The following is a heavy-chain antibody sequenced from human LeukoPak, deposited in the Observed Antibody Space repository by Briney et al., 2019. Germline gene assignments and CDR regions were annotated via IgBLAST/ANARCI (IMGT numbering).Heavy chain of an antibody. CDR2: IYYSGTT. Sequence: SETLSLTCTVSGGSISSSSYYWGWIRQPPGKGLEWIGSIYYSGTTHYNPSLKSRVTISVDTSKNQFSLKLSSVTAADTAVYCCASLGGYCGGDCYSRPFDYWGQGTLVTVSS. CDR3: ASLGGYCGGDCYSRPFDY. D-gene: IGHD2-21*01. V-gene: IGHV4-39*01. J-gene: IGHJ4*02. CDR1: GGSISSSSYY.